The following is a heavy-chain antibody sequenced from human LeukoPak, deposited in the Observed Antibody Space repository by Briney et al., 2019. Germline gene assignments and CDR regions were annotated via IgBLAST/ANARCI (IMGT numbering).Heavy chain of an antibody. CDR2: IKQDGSEK. Sequence: GGSLRLSCAASGFSFSSYLMSWVRQAPGKGLEWVANIKQDGSEKYYVDSVKGRFTISRDNAKNSLYLQINSLRAEDTAVYYCARDLNYYDSSGYYNYWGQGSLVTVYS. CDR1: GFSFSSYL. V-gene: IGHV3-7*01. J-gene: IGHJ4*02. CDR3: ARDLNYYDSSGYYNY. D-gene: IGHD3-22*01.